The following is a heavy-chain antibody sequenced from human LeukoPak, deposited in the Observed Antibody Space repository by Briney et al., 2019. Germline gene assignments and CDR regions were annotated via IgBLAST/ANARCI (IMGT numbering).Heavy chain of an antibody. CDR3: AKRSAPGTYYFDS. Sequence: GGSLRLSCAASGFTFSSYAMSWVRQAPGKGLEWVSSLSAGGSGTYYADSVKGRFTISRDNSKNTLYVKMNSLRAEDTAVYYCAKRSAPGTYYFDSWGQGTLVSVSS. CDR2: LSAGGSGT. D-gene: IGHD6-13*01. J-gene: IGHJ4*02. CDR1: GFTFSSYA. V-gene: IGHV3-23*01.